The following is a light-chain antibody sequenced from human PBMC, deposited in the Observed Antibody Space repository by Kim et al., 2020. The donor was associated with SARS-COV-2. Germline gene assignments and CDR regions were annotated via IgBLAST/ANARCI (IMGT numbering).Light chain of an antibody. CDR3: QVWNSTSAWV. J-gene: IGLJ3*02. CDR2: QVT. Sequence: VTQGQTASISVVGDELALRYRYGDEQKHGRAPVEVSYQVTTQPSGMPDRVSASISESKATLTISGTQAMGEADYYCQVWNSTSAWVLGEGTQLTVL. CDR1: ELALRY. V-gene: IGLV3-1*01.